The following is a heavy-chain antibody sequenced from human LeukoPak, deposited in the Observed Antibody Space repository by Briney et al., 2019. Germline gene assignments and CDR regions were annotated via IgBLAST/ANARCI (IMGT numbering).Heavy chain of an antibody. CDR2: IYTSGST. CDR1: GGSISSYY. Sequence: SETLSLTCTVSGGSISSYYWSWIRQPAGKGLEWIGRIYTSGSTNYNPPLKGRVTMSVDTSKNQFSLKLSSVTAADTAVYYCARDHPHYYDSSGYTFDYWGQGTLVTVSS. V-gene: IGHV4-4*07. J-gene: IGHJ4*02. D-gene: IGHD3-22*01. CDR3: ARDHPHYYDSSGYTFDY.